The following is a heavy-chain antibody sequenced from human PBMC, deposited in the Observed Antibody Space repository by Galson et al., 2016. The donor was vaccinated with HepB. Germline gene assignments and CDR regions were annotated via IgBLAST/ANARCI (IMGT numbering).Heavy chain of an antibody. CDR2: ISSRSTYI. D-gene: IGHD6-13*01. Sequence: SLRLSCAASGFTFSTQSMNWVRQAPGKGLEWVSSISSRSTYIHYADSVEGRFTISRDNAKNSLYLQMNSLRAEDTAVYYCARVGAGVQLGNGMDVWGQGTTVTVSS. J-gene: IGHJ6*02. V-gene: IGHV3-21*01. CDR3: ARVGAGVQLGNGMDV. CDR1: GFTFSTQS.